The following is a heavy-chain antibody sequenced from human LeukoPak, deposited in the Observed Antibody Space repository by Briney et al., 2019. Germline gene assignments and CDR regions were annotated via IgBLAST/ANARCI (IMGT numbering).Heavy chain of an antibody. Sequence: PSETLSLNCTVSGGSISSYYWSWIRQPAGKGLEWIGRIYTSGSTNYNPSLKSRVTMSVDTSKNQFSLKLSSVTAADTAVYYCARDRNQWEHDVGAFAIWGQGTMVTVSS. CDR3: ARDRNQWEHDVGAFAI. D-gene: IGHD1-26*01. CDR1: GGSISSYY. J-gene: IGHJ3*02. V-gene: IGHV4-4*07. CDR2: IYTSGST.